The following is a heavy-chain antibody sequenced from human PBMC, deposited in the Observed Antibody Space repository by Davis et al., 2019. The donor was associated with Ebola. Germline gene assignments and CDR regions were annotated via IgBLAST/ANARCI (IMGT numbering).Heavy chain of an antibody. J-gene: IGHJ6*02. Sequence: ASVKVSCKTSGYTFTRYGLHWVRQAPGQRPEWVGWINAGNGDAKSSQQFQGRVTITRDTSANTTYMELTSLRSEDTAVYYCARNFARVVATPPFRYGMDVWGQGTTVTVSS. CDR2: INAGNGDA. V-gene: IGHV1-3*01. CDR1: GYTFTRYG. D-gene: IGHD4-23*01. CDR3: ARNFARVVATPPFRYGMDV.